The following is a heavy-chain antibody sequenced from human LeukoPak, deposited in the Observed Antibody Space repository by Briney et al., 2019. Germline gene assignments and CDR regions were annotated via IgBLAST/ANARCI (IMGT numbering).Heavy chain of an antibody. D-gene: IGHD5-12*01. V-gene: IGHV4-61*02. J-gene: IGHJ4*02. CDR3: TRDSSGYDWFYDY. CDR2: IYTSGRT. Sequence: PSQTLSLTCTVSGGSISSGSYYWSLIRQPAGKGLEWIGRIYTSGRTNYNPSLKSRVTMSVDTSKNQFSLMLSSVTAADTAVYFCTRDSSGYDWFYDYWGQGTLVTVPS. CDR1: GGSISSGSYY.